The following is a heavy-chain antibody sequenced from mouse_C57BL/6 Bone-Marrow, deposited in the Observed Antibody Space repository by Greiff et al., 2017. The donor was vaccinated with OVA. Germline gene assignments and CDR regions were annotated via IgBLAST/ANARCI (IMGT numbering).Heavy chain of an antibody. V-gene: IGHV1-81*01. J-gene: IGHJ4*01. CDR1: GYTFTSYG. Sequence: QVQLQQSGAELARPGASVKLSCRASGYTFTSYGISWVKQRTGQGLEWIGEIYPRSGNTYYNEKFKGKATLTADKSSSTAYMELRSLTSEDSAVYFCARGSNYPHAMDYWGQGTSVTVSS. CDR2: IYPRSGNT. CDR3: ARGSNYPHAMDY. D-gene: IGHD2-5*01.